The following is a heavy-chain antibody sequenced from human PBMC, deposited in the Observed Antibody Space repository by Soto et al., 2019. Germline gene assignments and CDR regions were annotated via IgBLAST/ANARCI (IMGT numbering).Heavy chain of an antibody. CDR1: GFTFSSYG. Sequence: QVQLVESGGGVVQPGRSLRLSCAASGFTFSSYGMHWVRQAPGKGLEWVAVISYDGSNKYYADSVKGRFTISRDNSKNTLYLQMNRLRAEDTAVYYCAKDGVATIVAPLDFDYWGQGTLVTVSS. CDR2: ISYDGSNK. CDR3: AKDGVATIVAPLDFDY. J-gene: IGHJ4*02. V-gene: IGHV3-30*18. D-gene: IGHD5-12*01.